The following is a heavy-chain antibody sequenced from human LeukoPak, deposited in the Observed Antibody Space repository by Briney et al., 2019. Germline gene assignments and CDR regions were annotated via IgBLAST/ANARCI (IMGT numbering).Heavy chain of an antibody. J-gene: IGHJ1*01. CDR3: ATGAWGPEYFQH. Sequence: TGGSLKPSRAAAAFTVSSNEIGWGRQARGKGLEWVSVIYSGGSTYYADSVKGRFTISRDNSKNTLYLQMNSLRAEDTAVYYCATGAWGPEYFQHWGQGTLVTVSS. CDR1: AFTVSSNE. V-gene: IGHV3-53*01. D-gene: IGHD1-26*01. CDR2: IYSGGST.